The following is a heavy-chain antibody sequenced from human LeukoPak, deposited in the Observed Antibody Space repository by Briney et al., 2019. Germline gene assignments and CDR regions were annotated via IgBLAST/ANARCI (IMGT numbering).Heavy chain of an antibody. CDR1: GGSISSYY. CDR3: ASRKLGNDY. CDR2: IYISGSGST. Sequence: SETLSLTCTVSGGSISSYYWSWIRQPAGKGLEWIGRIYISGSGSTNYNPSLKSRVTISADTSQNQFSLKLSSVTAADTAVYYCASRKLGNDYWGQGTLVTVSS. D-gene: IGHD7-27*01. V-gene: IGHV4-4*07. J-gene: IGHJ4*02.